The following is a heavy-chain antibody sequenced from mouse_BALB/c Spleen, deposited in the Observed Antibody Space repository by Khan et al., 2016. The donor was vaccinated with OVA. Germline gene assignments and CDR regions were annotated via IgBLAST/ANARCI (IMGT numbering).Heavy chain of an antibody. J-gene: IGHJ2*01. V-gene: IGHV5-17*02. CDR2: ISSGSNYI. D-gene: IGHD2-3*01. CDR3: ARTGYYYFDY. Sequence: EVELVESGGGLVQTGGSRKLSCAASGFTFSGFGMHWVRQAPEKGLEWVAYISSGSNYIYYADTVKGRFTISRDNPKHTLFLQMTSLRSEDTAIYYCARTGYYYFDYWGQGTTLTVSS. CDR1: GFTFSGFG.